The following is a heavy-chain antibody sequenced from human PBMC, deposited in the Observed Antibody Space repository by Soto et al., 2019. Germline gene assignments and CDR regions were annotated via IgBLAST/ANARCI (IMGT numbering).Heavy chain of an antibody. D-gene: IGHD1-26*01. V-gene: IGHV1-69*02. CDR2: VIPTLGIA. CDR3: ARFPQTAIVGAAYFDY. Sequence: QVQLVQSGAEVKKPGSSVKVSCKASGGTFSSYIISWVRQAPGQGLEWMGRVIPTLGIANYAQKFQGRVTITADKSTSTAYMELSSLRSEDTAVYYCARFPQTAIVGAAYFDYWGKGTLVTVSS. J-gene: IGHJ4*02. CDR1: GGTFSSYI.